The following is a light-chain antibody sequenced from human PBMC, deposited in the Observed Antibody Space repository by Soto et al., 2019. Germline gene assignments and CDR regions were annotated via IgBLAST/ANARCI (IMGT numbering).Light chain of an antibody. J-gene: IGKJ1*01. Sequence: IVLTQSPVPLALSPGESAVLSCRASQSVSTSLAWYQHKPGQAPRLLIYDASKRAPGIPARFTGSGSGTDFTLTISSLEGEDIAVYYCQVRDVWPSFGQGTKVEIK. V-gene: IGKV3-11*01. CDR2: DAS. CDR3: QVRDVWPS. CDR1: QSVSTS.